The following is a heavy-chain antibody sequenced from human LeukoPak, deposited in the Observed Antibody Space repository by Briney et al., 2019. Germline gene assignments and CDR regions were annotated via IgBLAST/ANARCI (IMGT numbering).Heavy chain of an antibody. D-gene: IGHD1-7*01. CDR1: GGSFSGYY. CDR3: ARAATGTIDY. Sequence: PSETLSLTCAVYGGSFSGYYWSWIRQPPGKGLEWIGEINHSGSTNYNPSLKSRLTISVDTSKNQFSLKLSSVTAADTAVYYCARAATGTIDYWGQGTLVTVSS. V-gene: IGHV4-34*01. CDR2: INHSGST. J-gene: IGHJ4*02.